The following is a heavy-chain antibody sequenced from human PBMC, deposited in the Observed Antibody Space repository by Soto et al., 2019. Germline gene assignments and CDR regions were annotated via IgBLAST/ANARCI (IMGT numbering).Heavy chain of an antibody. CDR1: GGSISSGGYS. CDR2: IYHSGST. Sequence: SETLSLTCAVSGGSISSGGYSWSWIRQPPGKGLEWIGYIYHSGSTYYNPSLKSRVTISVDRSKNQFSLKLSSVTAADMAVYYCAGSGYYHNNGMDVWGQGTTVTVSS. J-gene: IGHJ6*02. CDR3: AGSGYYHNNGMDV. D-gene: IGHD3-22*01. V-gene: IGHV4-30-2*01.